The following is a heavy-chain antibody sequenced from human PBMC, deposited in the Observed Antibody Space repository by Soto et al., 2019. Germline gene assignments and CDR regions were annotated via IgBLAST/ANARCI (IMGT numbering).Heavy chain of an antibody. V-gene: IGHV3-30*18. Sequence: QVQLVESGGGVVQPGRSLRLSCAGSGFTFSAYGMDWVRQAPGKGLEWVAVISYDGSNKYYADSVKGRFTISRDNSKNTLYLQMNSLRAEDTAVYCCAKDRMGAGVRGYFDYWGQGTLVTVSS. CDR1: GFTFSAYG. CDR2: ISYDGSNK. CDR3: AKDRMGAGVRGYFDY. J-gene: IGHJ4*02. D-gene: IGHD3-10*01.